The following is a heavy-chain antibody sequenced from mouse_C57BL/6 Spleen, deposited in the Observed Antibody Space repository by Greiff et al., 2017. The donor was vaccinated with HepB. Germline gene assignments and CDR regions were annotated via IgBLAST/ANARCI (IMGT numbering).Heavy chain of an antibody. V-gene: IGHV1-50*01. CDR2: IDPSDSYT. D-gene: IGHD1-1*01. CDR1: GYTFTSYW. J-gene: IGHJ2*01. Sequence: VQLQQPGAELVKPGASVKLSCKASGYTFTSYWMQWVKQRPGQGLEWIGEIDPSDSYTNYNQKFKGKATLTVDTSSSTAYMQLSSLTSEDSAVYYCARGTVAAFDYWGQGTTLTVSS. CDR3: ARGTVAAFDY.